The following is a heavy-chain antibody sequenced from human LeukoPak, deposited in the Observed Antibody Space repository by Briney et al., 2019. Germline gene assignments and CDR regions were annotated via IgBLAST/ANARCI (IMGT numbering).Heavy chain of an antibody. Sequence: NPSETLSLTFTVSSGSISSYYWSWIRQPPGKGLEWIGYIYYSGSTNYNPSLKSRVTISVDTSKNQFSLKLSSVTAADTAVYYCARQIAAAGTLILFDPWGQGTLVTVSS. D-gene: IGHD6-13*01. CDR2: IYYSGST. V-gene: IGHV4-59*01. J-gene: IGHJ5*02. CDR1: SGSISSYY. CDR3: ARQIAAAGTLILFDP.